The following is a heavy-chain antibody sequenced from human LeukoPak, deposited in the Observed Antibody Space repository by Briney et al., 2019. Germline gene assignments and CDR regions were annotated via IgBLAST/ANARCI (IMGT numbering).Heavy chain of an antibody. D-gene: IGHD6-19*01. Sequence: AGGSLRLSCAASGFTFSSYSMNWVRQAPGKGLEWVSSISSSSYVYYADSVKGRFTISRDNAKNSLYLQMNSLRAEDTAVYYCAREPTPLGIAVAGTYFWGQGTLVTVSS. CDR2: ISSSSYV. CDR1: GFTFSSYS. V-gene: IGHV3-21*01. CDR3: AREPTPLGIAVAGTYF. J-gene: IGHJ4*02.